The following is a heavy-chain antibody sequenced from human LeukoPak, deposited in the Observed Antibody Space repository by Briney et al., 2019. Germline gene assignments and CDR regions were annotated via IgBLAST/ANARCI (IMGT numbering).Heavy chain of an antibody. CDR3: ARDSGWYSFDY. CDR2: INPVSGGT. Sequence: GASVKVSCRASEYTFTGYYMHWVRQAPGQGLEWMGWINPVSGGTDYAQNFQGRVTMTRDTSISTAYMELSRLRSDDTAVYYCARDSGWYSFDYWGQGTLVTVSS. CDR1: EYTFTGYY. D-gene: IGHD6-19*01. V-gene: IGHV1-2*02. J-gene: IGHJ4*02.